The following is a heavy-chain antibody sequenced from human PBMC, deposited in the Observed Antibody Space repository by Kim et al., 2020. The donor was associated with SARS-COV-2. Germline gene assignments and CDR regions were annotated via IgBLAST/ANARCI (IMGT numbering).Heavy chain of an antibody. D-gene: IGHD1-26*01. CDR1: GFTFSSYA. CDR3: AKDLRSGSNYFFDY. V-gene: IGHV3-23*01. CDR2: INSSGGST. J-gene: IGHJ4*02. Sequence: GGSLRLSCAASGFTFSSYAMTWVRQAPGKGLEWVSLINSSGGSTNYTDSVKGRFTISRDNSKNTLYLQMNSLRAEDTAVYYCAKDLRSGSNYFFDYWGQGTLVTVSS.